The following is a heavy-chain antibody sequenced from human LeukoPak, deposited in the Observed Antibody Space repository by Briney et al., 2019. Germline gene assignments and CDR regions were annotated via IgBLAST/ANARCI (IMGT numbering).Heavy chain of an antibody. Sequence: GGSLRLSCAASGFIFSNAWMSWVRQAPGKGLEWVGRIKSKTDGGTTDYAAPVKGKFTISRDDSKNTLYLQMNSLRAEDTAVYYCARTRLGGDHDYWGQGTLVTVSS. CDR3: ARTRLGGDHDY. D-gene: IGHD2-21*02. V-gene: IGHV3-15*01. J-gene: IGHJ4*02. CDR1: GFIFSNAW. CDR2: IKSKTDGGTT.